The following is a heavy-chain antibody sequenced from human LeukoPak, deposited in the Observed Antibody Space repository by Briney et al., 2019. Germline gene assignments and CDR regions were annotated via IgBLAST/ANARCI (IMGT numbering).Heavy chain of an antibody. D-gene: IGHD4-23*01. CDR3: ARGVSGVTPP. J-gene: IGHJ5*02. CDR1: GYTFTSYD. CDR2: INTNNGNT. Sequence: ASVKVSCKTSGYTFTSYDISWVRQAPGQGPEWLGWINTNNGNTHYAQSLQDRVTSTTDTSTSTAYMELRSLKSDDTAIYYCARGVSGVTPPWGQGTLVIVSS. V-gene: IGHV1-18*01.